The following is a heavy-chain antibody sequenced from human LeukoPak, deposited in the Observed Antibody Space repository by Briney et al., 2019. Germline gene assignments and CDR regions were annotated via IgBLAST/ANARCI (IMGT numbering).Heavy chain of an antibody. J-gene: IGHJ6*03. V-gene: IGHV3-30*01. CDR2: ISDDGSSK. CDR1: GFTFSTDA. D-gene: IGHD6-6*01. Sequence: PGRSLRLSCAASGFTFSTDAMHWVRQAPGKGLEWVAFISDDGSSKFYADSVKGRFTISRDNSKNTLYLQMNSLRAEDTAVYYCARRYSSSSGYYMDVWGKGTTVTVSS. CDR3: ARRYSSSSGYYMDV.